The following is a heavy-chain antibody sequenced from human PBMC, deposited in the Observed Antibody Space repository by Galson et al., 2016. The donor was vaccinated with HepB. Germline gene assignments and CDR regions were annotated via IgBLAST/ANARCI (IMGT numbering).Heavy chain of an antibody. Sequence: CAASGLTFSSYAMHWVRQAPGKGLEWVAIIWSDGNQYLYADSVKGRFTISRDNSKNTLYLQMNSLRAEDTAVYYCARVPSSGWFDYWGQGTLVTVSS. CDR3: ARVPSSGWFDY. CDR1: GLTFSSYA. J-gene: IGHJ4*02. D-gene: IGHD6-19*01. V-gene: IGHV3-33*01. CDR2: IWSDGNQY.